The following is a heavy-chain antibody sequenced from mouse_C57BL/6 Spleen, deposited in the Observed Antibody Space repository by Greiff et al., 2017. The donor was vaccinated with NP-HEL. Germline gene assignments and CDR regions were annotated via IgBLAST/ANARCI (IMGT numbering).Heavy chain of an antibody. V-gene: IGHV6-3*01. J-gene: IGHJ2*01. CDR2: IRLKSDNYAT. CDR3: TGALYDGYPFDD. D-gene: IGHD2-3*01. Sequence: EVKLEESGGGLVQPGGSMKLSCVASGFTFSNYWMNWVRQSPEKGLEWVAQIRLKSDNYATHYAESVKGRFTISRDDSKSSVYLQMNNLRAEDTGIYYFTGALYDGYPFDDWGKGTTLTVSS. CDR1: GFTFSNYW.